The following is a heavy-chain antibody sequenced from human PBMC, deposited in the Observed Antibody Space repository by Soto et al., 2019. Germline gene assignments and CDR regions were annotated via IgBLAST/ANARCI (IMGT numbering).Heavy chain of an antibody. J-gene: IGHJ4*02. D-gene: IGHD3-22*01. CDR1: GGSISGGGYS. CDR3: AMYYYDSSASYLLDY. Sequence: SETLSLTCAVSGGSISGGGYSWSWIRQPPGKGLEWIGYIYHSGSTYYNPSLKSRVTISVDRSKNQFSLKLSSVTAADTAVYYCAMYYYDSSASYLLDYWGQGTLVTVSS. CDR2: IYHSGST. V-gene: IGHV4-30-2*01.